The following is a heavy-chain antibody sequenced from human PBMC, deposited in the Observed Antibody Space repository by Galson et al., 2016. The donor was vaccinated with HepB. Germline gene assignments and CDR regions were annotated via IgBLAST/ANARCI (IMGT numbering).Heavy chain of an antibody. Sequence: SLRLSCAASGFTFDRHAMSWVRQAPGKGLEWVSDISGSGGTTYHADSVKGRFTISRDNSANTLFLQMKNLRAEDTAVYYCARSIFWTGYMDQKYDMDVWGKGTTVTVSS. CDR1: GFTFDRHA. V-gene: IGHV3-23*01. D-gene: IGHD3/OR15-3a*01. J-gene: IGHJ6*03. CDR2: ISGSGGTT. CDR3: ARSIFWTGYMDQKYDMDV.